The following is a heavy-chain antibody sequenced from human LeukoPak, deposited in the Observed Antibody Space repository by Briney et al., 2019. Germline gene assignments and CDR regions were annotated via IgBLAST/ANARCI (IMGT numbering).Heavy chain of an antibody. CDR2: INHSGST. Sequence: PSETLSLTCAVYGGSFSGYYWSWIRQPPGKGREWIGEINHSGSTNYNPSLKSRVTTSVDTSKNQFSLKLSSVTAADTAVYYCARRNCGGDCYHFDYWGQGTLVTVSS. CDR3: ARRNCGGDCYHFDY. V-gene: IGHV4-34*01. J-gene: IGHJ4*02. CDR1: GGSFSGYY. D-gene: IGHD2-21*02.